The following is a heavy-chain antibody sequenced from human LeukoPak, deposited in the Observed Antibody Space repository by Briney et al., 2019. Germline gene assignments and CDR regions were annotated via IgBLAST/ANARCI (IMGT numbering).Heavy chain of an antibody. CDR2: IKSKTDGGTT. CDR1: GFTFSNAW. Sequence: AGGSLRLSCAASGFTFSNAWMSWVRQAPGKGLEWVGRIKSKTDGGTTDYAAPVKGRFTISRDDSKNTLYLQMNSLKTEDTAVYYCTTDPTGYYCYGMDVWGQGTTVTVSS. J-gene: IGHJ6*02. D-gene: IGHD4-17*01. CDR3: TTDPTGYYCYGMDV. V-gene: IGHV3-15*01.